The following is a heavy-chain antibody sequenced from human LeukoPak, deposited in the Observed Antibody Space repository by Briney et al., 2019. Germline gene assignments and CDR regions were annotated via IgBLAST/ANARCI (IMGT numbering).Heavy chain of an antibody. D-gene: IGHD2-2*01. CDR2: IRYDGSNK. V-gene: IGHV3-30*02. Sequence: PGGSLRLSCAASGFTFSSYGMHWVRQAPGKGLEWVAFIRYDGSNKYYADSVKGRFTISRDNSKNTLYLQMNSLRAEDTAVYYCAKQRDDIVVVPAASLDYWGQGTLVTVSS. CDR1: GFTFSSYG. CDR3: AKQRDDIVVVPAASLDY. J-gene: IGHJ4*02.